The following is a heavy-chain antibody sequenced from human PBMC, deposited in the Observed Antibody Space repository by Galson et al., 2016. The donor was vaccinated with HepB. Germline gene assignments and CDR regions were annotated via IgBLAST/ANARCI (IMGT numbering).Heavy chain of an antibody. CDR2: IWYDGSNK. CDR3: ARDSSASVGPIEY. D-gene: IGHD1-26*01. J-gene: IGHJ4*02. CDR1: GFTFSGFG. V-gene: IGHV3-33*01. Sequence: SLRLSCAASGFTFSGFGMHWVRQAPGKGLEWVAVIWYDGSNKYYADSVKGRFTISRDNSKNTLYLQMNSLRGEDTAVYYCARDSSASVGPIEYWGQGTLVTVSS.